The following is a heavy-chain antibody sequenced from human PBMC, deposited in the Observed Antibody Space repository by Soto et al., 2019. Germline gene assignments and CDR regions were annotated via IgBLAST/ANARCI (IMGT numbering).Heavy chain of an antibody. V-gene: IGHV4-34*01. D-gene: IGHD6-13*01. CDR1: GGSFSGYY. J-gene: IGHJ6*02. CDR2: INHSGST. CDR3: ARVGSSSWYFPYYYYYYGMDV. Sequence: SETLSLTCAVYGGSFSGYYWSWIRQPPGKGLEWIGEINHSGSTNSNPSLKSRVTISVDTSKNQFSLKLSSVTAADTAVYYCARVGSSSWYFPYYYYYYGMDVWGQGTTVTVSS.